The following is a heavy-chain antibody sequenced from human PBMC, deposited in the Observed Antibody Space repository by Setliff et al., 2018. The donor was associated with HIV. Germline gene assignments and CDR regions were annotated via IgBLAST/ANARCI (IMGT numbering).Heavy chain of an antibody. D-gene: IGHD4-17*01. Sequence: SETLSLTCTVSGGSITPHYWSWIRQPPGKGLEWIGLIYYSGSTNYSPSLKSRVTISVDTSKNQFSLKLSSVTAADTAVYYCARDDYGDYTVFDIWGQGTMVTVSS. CDR2: IYYSGST. CDR3: ARDDYGDYTVFDI. V-gene: IGHV4-59*11. CDR1: GGSITPHY. J-gene: IGHJ3*02.